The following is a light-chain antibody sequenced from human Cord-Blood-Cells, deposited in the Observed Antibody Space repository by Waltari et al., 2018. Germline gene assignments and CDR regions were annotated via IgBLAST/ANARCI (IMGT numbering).Light chain of an antibody. J-gene: IGKJ2*01. CDR1: QGISSA. V-gene: IGKV1-13*02. CDR2: DAS. Sequence: AIQLTQSPSSLSASVGDGVTITCRASQGISSALAWYQQQPGKAPKLLIYDASSLESGVPSRFSGSGSGTDFTLTISSLQPEDFATYYCQQFNSYQYTFGQGTKLEIK. CDR3: QQFNSYQYT.